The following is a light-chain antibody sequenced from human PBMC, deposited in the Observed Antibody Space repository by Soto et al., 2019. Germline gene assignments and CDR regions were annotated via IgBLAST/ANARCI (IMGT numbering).Light chain of an antibody. CDR3: QHADSFHLIT. V-gene: IGKV1-12*01. Sequence: DIQMTHPPFSVSASVGDRLTITCRSSEDISTWLAWYQQKPXKAPKLLXXAASSLQSGVPSRFNGSGSGTDFTLTISSLQHEDFANYYCQHADSFHLITFGQGTRLEIK. CDR2: AAS. CDR1: EDISTW. J-gene: IGKJ5*01.